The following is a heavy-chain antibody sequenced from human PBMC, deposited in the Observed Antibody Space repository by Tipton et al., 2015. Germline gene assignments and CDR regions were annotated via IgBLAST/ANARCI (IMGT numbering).Heavy chain of an antibody. Sequence: TLSLTCTVSGGSISSYYWTWIRQPAGKGLEWIGRIYTSGSTNYNPSLKSRVTISVDTSKNQFSLKLSSVTAADTAVYYCAREGHDSGGYSIHGFDIWGQGTMVTVSS. CDR3: AREGHDSGGYSIHGFDI. J-gene: IGHJ3*02. CDR1: GGSISSYY. CDR2: IYTSGST. V-gene: IGHV4-4*07. D-gene: IGHD3-22*01.